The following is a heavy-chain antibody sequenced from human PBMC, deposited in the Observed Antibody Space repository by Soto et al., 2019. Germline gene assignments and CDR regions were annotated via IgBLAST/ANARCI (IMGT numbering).Heavy chain of an antibody. Sequence: GGSLRLSCAASGFTFHDYAMHWVRQAPGKGLEWVSLISWDGGSTYYADSVKGRFTISRDNSKNSLYLQMNSLRAEDTALYYCAKAYCSSTSCDRYYYYGMDVWGQGTTVTASS. CDR3: AKAYCSSTSCDRYYYYGMDV. V-gene: IGHV3-43D*04. CDR2: ISWDGGST. D-gene: IGHD2-2*01. J-gene: IGHJ6*02. CDR1: GFTFHDYA.